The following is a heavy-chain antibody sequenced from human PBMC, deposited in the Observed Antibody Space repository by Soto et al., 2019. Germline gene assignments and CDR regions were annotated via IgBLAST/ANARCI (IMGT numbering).Heavy chain of an antibody. J-gene: IGHJ5*02. D-gene: IGHD3-10*01. Sequence: GASVKVSCKASGYTFTSYAMHWVRQAPGQRLEWMGWINAGNGNTKYSQKFQGRVTITRDTSASTAYMELSSLRSEDTAVYYCARDFNSYYYGSGKRSWFDPWGQGTLVTVSS. CDR3: ARDFNSYYYGSGKRSWFDP. CDR1: GYTFTSYA. V-gene: IGHV1-3*01. CDR2: INAGNGNT.